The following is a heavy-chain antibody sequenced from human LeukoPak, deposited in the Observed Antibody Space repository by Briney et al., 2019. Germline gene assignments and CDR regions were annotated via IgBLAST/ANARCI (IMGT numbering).Heavy chain of an antibody. J-gene: IGHJ4*02. CDR3: ARTYDTSGYYYAFDC. V-gene: IGHV4-4*02. Sequence: SGTLSLTCAVSGASISSSHWWSWVRQAPGKGLEWIGEIYHSGSTNYNPSLKSRVTISVDKSKNQFSLKLSSVTAADTAVYYCARTYDTSGYYYAFDCWGQGTLVTVSS. CDR1: GASISSSHW. CDR2: IYHSGST. D-gene: IGHD3-22*01.